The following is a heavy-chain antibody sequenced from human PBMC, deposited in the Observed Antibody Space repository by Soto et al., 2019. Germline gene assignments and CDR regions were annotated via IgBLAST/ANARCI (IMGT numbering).Heavy chain of an antibody. V-gene: IGHV4-39*01. CDR3: AGQPTAGSYYDLGSYYYYYAMDV. J-gene: IGHJ6*02. CDR1: GGSISSDSYY. Sequence: PSETLSLTCTVSGGSISSDSYYWGWIRQPPGKGLEWIGSIYYSGSTYYNPSLKSRVTISVDTSKNQFSLKLSSVTAADTAVYYCAGQPTAGSYYDLGSYYYYYAMDVWGQGTTVTVSS. CDR2: IYYSGST. D-gene: IGHD3-10*01.